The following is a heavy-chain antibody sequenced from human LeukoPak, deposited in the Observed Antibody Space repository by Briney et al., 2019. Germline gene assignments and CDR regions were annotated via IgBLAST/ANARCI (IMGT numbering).Heavy chain of an antibody. Sequence: PGGSLRLSRAASGFTFSTYGMHWVRQAPGKGLEWVAVISYDVSNKYYADSVKGRFTISRDNSKNTLYLQMNSLRAEDTAVYYCAKEYLIWFGDFDAFDIWGQETMGTVSS. V-gene: IGHV3-30*18. J-gene: IGHJ3*02. CDR1: GFTFSTYG. CDR2: ISYDVSNK. D-gene: IGHD3-10*01. CDR3: AKEYLIWFGDFDAFDI.